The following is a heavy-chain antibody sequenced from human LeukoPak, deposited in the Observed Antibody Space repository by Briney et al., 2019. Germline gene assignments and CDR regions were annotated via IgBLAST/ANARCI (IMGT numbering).Heavy chain of an antibody. CDR2: IYYSGST. CDR3: ARQLNIAAAARFYYFDY. D-gene: IGHD6-13*01. Sequence: SETLSLTCTVSGGSISSSSYYWGWIRQPPGKGLEWIGSIYYSGSTYYNPSLKSRVTISVDTSKNQSSLKLSSVTAADTAVYYCARQLNIAAAARFYYFDYWGQGTLVTVSS. J-gene: IGHJ4*02. V-gene: IGHV4-39*01. CDR1: GGSISSSSYY.